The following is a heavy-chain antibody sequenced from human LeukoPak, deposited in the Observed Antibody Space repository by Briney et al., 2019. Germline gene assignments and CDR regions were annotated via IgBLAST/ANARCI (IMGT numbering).Heavy chain of an antibody. J-gene: IGHJ5*02. D-gene: IGHD6-13*01. Sequence: GGSLRLSCAASGFTFSSYAMSWVRQAPGKGLEWVSVISGSGGSAYYADSVKGRFTISRDNSTNTLYLQMNSLRAEDTAVYYCAKSRYGAAAGRGNWFDPWGQGTLVTVSS. CDR3: AKSRYGAAAGRGNWFDP. CDR2: ISGSGGSA. CDR1: GFTFSSYA. V-gene: IGHV3-23*01.